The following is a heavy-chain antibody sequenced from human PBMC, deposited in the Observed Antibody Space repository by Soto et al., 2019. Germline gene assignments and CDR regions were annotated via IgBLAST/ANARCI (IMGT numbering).Heavy chain of an antibody. CDR2: INPNSGGT. Sequence: QVQLVQSGAEVKKPGASVKVSCKASGYTFTGYYMHWVRQAPGQGLEWMGWINPNSGGTNYAQKFPGWXTXTXXTSTSTAYMELSRLRSDDTAVYYCARGITMVRGVLLDAFDIWGQGTMVTVSS. D-gene: IGHD3-10*01. CDR1: GYTFTGYY. V-gene: IGHV1-2*04. J-gene: IGHJ3*02. CDR3: ARGITMVRGVLLDAFDI.